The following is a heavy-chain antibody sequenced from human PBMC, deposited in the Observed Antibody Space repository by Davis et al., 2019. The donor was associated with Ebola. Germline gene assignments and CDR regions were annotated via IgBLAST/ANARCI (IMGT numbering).Heavy chain of an antibody. J-gene: IGHJ6*02. Sequence: SETLSLTCTVSGGSISSSSYYWSWIRQPPGKGLEWIGYIYYSGSTNYNPSLKSRVTISVDTSKNQFSLKLSSVTAADTAVYYCARAWAFYGMDVWGQGTTVTVSS. CDR3: ARAWAFYGMDV. CDR1: GGSISSSSYY. CDR2: IYYSGST. D-gene: IGHD3-16*01. V-gene: IGHV4-61*01.